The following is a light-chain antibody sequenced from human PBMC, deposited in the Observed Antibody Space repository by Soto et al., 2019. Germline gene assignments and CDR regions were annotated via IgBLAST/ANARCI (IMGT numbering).Light chain of an antibody. V-gene: IGLV1-40*01. CDR1: SSNLGAGYD. Sequence: QSVLTLPPSVSGAPGQRVTISCTGNSSNLGAGYDVHWYQQLPGAAPKLVIFGNRNRPSGVPERFSGSKSGTSASLAITGLQAEDEADYYCQSYDNSMRGYYVFGTGTKVTVL. J-gene: IGLJ1*01. CDR2: GNR. CDR3: QSYDNSMRGYYV.